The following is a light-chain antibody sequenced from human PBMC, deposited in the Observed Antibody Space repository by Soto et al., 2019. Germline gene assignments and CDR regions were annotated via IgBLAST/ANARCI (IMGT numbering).Light chain of an antibody. CDR1: SASIGAGYD. CDR2: TNN. Sequence: QSVLTQPPSVYGAPGQRVTISCTGSSASIGAGYDVHWYQHLPGTAPKLLIYTNNIRPSGVPDRFSGSKSGTSASLAITGLQTEDEADYYCQSYDSSLSGWVFGGGTKVTVL. J-gene: IGLJ2*01. V-gene: IGLV1-40*01. CDR3: QSYDSSLSGWV.